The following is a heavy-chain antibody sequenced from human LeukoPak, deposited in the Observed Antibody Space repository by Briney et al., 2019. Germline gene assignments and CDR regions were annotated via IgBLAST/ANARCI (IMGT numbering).Heavy chain of an antibody. CDR3: ARERRIAVAVINWFDP. CDR1: GYTFTSYD. J-gene: IGHJ5*02. V-gene: IGHV1-8*01. Sequence: GASVKVSCKASGYTFTSYDINWVRQATGQGLEWMGWMNPNSGNTGYSQKFQGRVTITRDTSASTAYMELSSLRSEDTAVYYCARERRIAVAVINWFDPWGQETLVTVSS. CDR2: MNPNSGNT. D-gene: IGHD6-19*01.